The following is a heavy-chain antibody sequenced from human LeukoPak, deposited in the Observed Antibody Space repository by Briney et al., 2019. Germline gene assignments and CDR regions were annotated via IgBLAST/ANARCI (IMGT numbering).Heavy chain of an antibody. CDR1: GFTFIHHG. D-gene: IGHD1-7*01. CDR2: TPNDGTNK. Sequence: PGGSLRLSCAASGFTFIHHGIHWVRQAPGKGLEWVAFTPNDGTNKHYADSVKGRFTISRDNSKNTVWLQMNSLRVEDTAVYYCARDFRTTIAQVCDYWGQGTLVTVSS. CDR3: ARDFRTTIAQVCDY. V-gene: IGHV3-30*02. J-gene: IGHJ4*02.